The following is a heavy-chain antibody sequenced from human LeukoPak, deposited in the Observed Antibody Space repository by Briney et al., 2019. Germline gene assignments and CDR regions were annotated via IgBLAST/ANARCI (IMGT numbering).Heavy chain of an antibody. CDR2: INPNSGGT. V-gene: IGHV1-2*02. Sequence: ASVKVSCKASGYTFTGYYMHWVRQAPGQGLEWMGWINPNSGGTNYAQKFQGRVTMTRDTSISTAYMELSRLRSDDTAVYYCARVNKHSVAGTDSSYFDYWGQGTLVTVSS. J-gene: IGHJ4*02. D-gene: IGHD6-19*01. CDR1: GYTFTGYY. CDR3: ARVNKHSVAGTDSSYFDY.